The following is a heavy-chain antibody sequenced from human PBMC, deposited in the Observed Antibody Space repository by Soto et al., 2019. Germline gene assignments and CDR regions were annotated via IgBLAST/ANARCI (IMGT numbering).Heavy chain of an antibody. J-gene: IGHJ4*02. CDR1: GGSVSSGSYY. CDR3: ARSGVRYYYDSSGYSLADY. CDR2: IYYSGST. Sequence: ETLSLTCTVSGGSVSSGSYYWSWIRQPQGKRLEWIGYIYYSGSTNYNPSLKSRVTISVDTSKNQFSLKLSSVTAADTAVSYCARSGVRYYYDSSGYSLADYWRQGTLVTVS. V-gene: IGHV4-61*01. D-gene: IGHD3-22*01.